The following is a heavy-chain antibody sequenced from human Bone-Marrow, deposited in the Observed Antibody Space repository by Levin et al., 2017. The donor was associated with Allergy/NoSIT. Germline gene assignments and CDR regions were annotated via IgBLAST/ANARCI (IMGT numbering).Heavy chain of an antibody. J-gene: IGHJ4*02. CDR3: AGYDTSAYHSPFDY. V-gene: IGHV3-23*01. D-gene: IGHD3-22*01. CDR1: GFIFSNYA. Sequence: GGSLRLSCAASGFIFSNYAMNWVRQAPGKGLEWVSQISGSGGNTHYADSVKGRFTFARDNSKNTLYLQMNSLSAEDTAVYYCAGYDTSAYHSPFDYWGQGPLVTVSS. CDR2: ISGSGGNT.